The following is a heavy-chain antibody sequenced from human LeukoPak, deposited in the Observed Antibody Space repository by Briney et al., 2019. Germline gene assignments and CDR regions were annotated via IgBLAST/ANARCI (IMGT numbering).Heavy chain of an antibody. V-gene: IGHV7-4-1*02. D-gene: IGHD3-16*02. J-gene: IGHJ4*02. Sequence: ASVKVSCKASGYSFTNYAMNCVRQAPGQGLEWMGWIHPSTGNPTYAQGFTGRFVFSLDTSVSTTYLQISSLKAEDAAVYFCARAFQSLGGLSLPDYWGQGTLVTVPS. CDR2: IHPSTGNP. CDR1: GYSFTNYA. CDR3: ARAFQSLGGLSLPDY.